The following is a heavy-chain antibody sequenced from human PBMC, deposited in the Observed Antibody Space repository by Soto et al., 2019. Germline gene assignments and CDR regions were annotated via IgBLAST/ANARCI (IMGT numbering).Heavy chain of an antibody. V-gene: IGHV3-48*03. Sequence: VQLVESGGGVVQPGRSLRLSCAASGFTFSSYAMYWVRQAPGKGLDWVSYISSSGTTIYYADSVKGRFTISRDNGKKSLYLHMNSLRAEDTAVYYCARVVANFWSGYYPFDHWGQGTLVTVSS. J-gene: IGHJ4*02. CDR2: ISSSGTTI. CDR1: GFTFSSYA. CDR3: ARVVANFWSGYYPFDH. D-gene: IGHD3-3*01.